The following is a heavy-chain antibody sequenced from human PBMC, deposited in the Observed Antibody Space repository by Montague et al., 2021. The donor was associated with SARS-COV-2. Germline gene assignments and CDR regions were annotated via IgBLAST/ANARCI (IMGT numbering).Heavy chain of an antibody. D-gene: IGHD3-10*01. CDR3: ARDLTYGSGRSYNYDGVNV. CDR2: IYSGGST. CDR1: GFTVSSNY. V-gene: IGHV3-53*04. J-gene: IGHJ6*02. Sequence: SLRLSCAASGFTVSSNYMSWVRQAPGKGLEWVSVIYSGGSTYYADSVKGRFTIPRHNSKNTLYLQMNSLRAEDTAAYYCARDLTYGSGRSYNYDGVNVWGQGTTVTVSS.